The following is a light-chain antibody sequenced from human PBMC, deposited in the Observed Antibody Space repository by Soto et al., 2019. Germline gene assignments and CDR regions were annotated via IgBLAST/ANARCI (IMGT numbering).Light chain of an antibody. CDR2: AAS. Sequence: IILTQSPGTLSLSRGERATLSCRASQSVSSRDIAWYQQKPGQAPRLLIYAASTRATGLPDRFSGSGSGTDFTLPISRLEPEDFAVYYCQQYEDSLTWPFGQGTKVEIK. CDR3: QQYEDSLTWP. J-gene: IGKJ1*01. V-gene: IGKV3-20*01. CDR1: QSVSSRD.